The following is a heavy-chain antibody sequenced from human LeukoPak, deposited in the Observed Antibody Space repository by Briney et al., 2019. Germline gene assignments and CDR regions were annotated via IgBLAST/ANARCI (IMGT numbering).Heavy chain of an antibody. D-gene: IGHD2-2*01. CDR2: IKVDGSEK. CDR1: EFTFSDYW. J-gene: IGHJ3*02. V-gene: IGHV3-7*01. CDR3: ARQYCSSTSCPLDAFDI. Sequence: PGGSLRLSCEASEFTFSDYWLSWVRQAPGKGLEWVANIKVDGSEKYHAASVKGRFTISRDNAKNSLYLQMNSLRAEDTAVYYCARQYCSSTSCPLDAFDIWGQGTMVTVSS.